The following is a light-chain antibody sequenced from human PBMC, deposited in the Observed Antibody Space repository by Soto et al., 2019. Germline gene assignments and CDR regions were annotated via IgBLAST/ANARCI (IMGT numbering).Light chain of an antibody. V-gene: IGKV3-15*01. CDR2: GAS. CDR3: QQYSDWRPQ. J-gene: IGKJ1*01. CDR1: HSVSSS. Sequence: EIVMTQSPATLSVSPGERATLFCRAGHSVSSSLAWYQQKPGQAPRLLIHGASTRATGIPARFSGSGSGTEFTLTISSLQSEDFAVYYCQQYSDWRPQFGQGTKVDIK.